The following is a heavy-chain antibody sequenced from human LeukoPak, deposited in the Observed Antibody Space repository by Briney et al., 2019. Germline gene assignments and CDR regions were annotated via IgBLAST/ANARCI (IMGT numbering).Heavy chain of an antibody. CDR2: IKSKTDGGTT. Sequence: PGGSLRLSCAASGFTFSNAWMSWVRQAPGKGLEWVGRIKSKTDGGTTDYAAPVKGRFTISRDNSKNTLYLQMSSLRAEDTAVHYCAKDVGIYTVTTEWYFDLWGRGTVVTVSS. V-gene: IGHV3-15*01. D-gene: IGHD4-17*01. J-gene: IGHJ2*01. CDR3: AKDVGIYTVTTEWYFDL. CDR1: GFTFSNAW.